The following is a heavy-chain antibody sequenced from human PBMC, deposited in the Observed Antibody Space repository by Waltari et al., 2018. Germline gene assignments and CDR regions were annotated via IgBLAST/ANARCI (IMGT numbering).Heavy chain of an antibody. Sequence: EAQLVESGGGLVKPGGSLRLSCAASAFIHDVWRDWVRQAPGKGLEWVASINEDGNKKDYVDSVKGRFTISRDNAKKSLYLQMNSLRVEDTAIYYCVSEYISGYWGQGTLVTVSS. J-gene: IGHJ4*02. CDR2: INEDGNKK. CDR1: AFIHDVW. D-gene: IGHD6-19*01. V-gene: IGHV3-7*01. CDR3: VSEYISGY.